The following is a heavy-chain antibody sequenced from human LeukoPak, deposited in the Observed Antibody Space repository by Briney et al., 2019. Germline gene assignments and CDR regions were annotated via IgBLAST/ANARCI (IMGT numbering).Heavy chain of an antibody. CDR1: GYTFTSYD. CDR2: ISAYNGNT. J-gene: IGHJ4*02. CDR3: ARDRKSGYQKEGSIIGY. V-gene: IGHV1-18*01. Sequence: GASVKVSCKASGYTFTSYDINWVRQAPGQGLEWMGWISAYNGNTNYAQKLQGRVTMTTDTSTSTAYMELRSLRSDDTAVYYCARDRKSGYQKEGSIIGYWGQGTLVTVSS. D-gene: IGHD5-12*01.